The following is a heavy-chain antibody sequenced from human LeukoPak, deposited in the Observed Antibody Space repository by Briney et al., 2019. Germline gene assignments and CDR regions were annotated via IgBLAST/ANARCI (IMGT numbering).Heavy chain of an antibody. CDR3: ARDRSAFRAAAKYYYYGMDV. CDR1: GGSISSYY. Sequence: SETLSLTCTVSGGSISSYYWSWIRQPPGKGLEWIGYIYYSGSTNYNPSLKSRVTISVDTSKIQFSLKLSSVTAADTAVYYCARDRSAFRAAAKYYYYGMDVWGQGTTVTVSS. J-gene: IGHJ6*02. CDR2: IYYSGST. V-gene: IGHV4-59*01. D-gene: IGHD6-13*01.